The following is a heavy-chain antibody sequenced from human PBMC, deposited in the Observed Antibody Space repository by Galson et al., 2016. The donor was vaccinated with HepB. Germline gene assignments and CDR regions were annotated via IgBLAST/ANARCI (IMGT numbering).Heavy chain of an antibody. J-gene: IGHJ6*02. D-gene: IGHD3-3*01. CDR3: ARSLTGSYDFWCATYHYYSIDV. CDR1: GYSFDSYW. Sequence: QSGAEVKKPGESLKISCKGSGYSFDSYWIGWVRQMHGKGLEWMGIIYPGDFDTRYSPPFQHQVTISADKSISTAHLQWSSLTASDTATYYCARSLTGSYDFWCATYHYYSIDVWGQGTTVTVS. CDR2: IYPGDFDT. V-gene: IGHV5-51*01.